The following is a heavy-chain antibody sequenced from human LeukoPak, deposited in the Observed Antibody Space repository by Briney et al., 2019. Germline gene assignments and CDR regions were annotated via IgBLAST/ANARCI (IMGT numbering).Heavy chain of an antibody. CDR2: INHSGST. D-gene: IGHD2-15*01. J-gene: IGHJ5*02. V-gene: IGHV4-34*01. CDR3: ARGRLGILSQFNGWFDP. Sequence: SETLSLTCAVYGGSFSGYYWSWIRQPPGKGLEWIGEINHSGSTNYNPSLKSRVTISVDTSKNQFSLKLSSVTAADTAVYYCARGRLGILSQFNGWFDPWGQGTLVTVSS. CDR1: GGSFSGYY.